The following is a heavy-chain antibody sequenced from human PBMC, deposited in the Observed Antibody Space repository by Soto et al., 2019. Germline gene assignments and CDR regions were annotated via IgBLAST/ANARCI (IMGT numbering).Heavy chain of an antibody. Sequence: EVQLVESGGGLVKPGGSLRLSCAASGFTFSNDWMNWVRQAPGKGLEWVGRIKSKTDGGTTDYAAPVKGRFTISRDDSKNTLYLQMNSLKTEDTAVYYCTLGGTAPSYSSSWYGFDYWGQGTLVTVSS. CDR3: TLGGTAPSYSSSWYGFDY. J-gene: IGHJ4*02. CDR1: GFTFSNDW. D-gene: IGHD6-13*01. V-gene: IGHV3-15*07. CDR2: IKSKTDGGTT.